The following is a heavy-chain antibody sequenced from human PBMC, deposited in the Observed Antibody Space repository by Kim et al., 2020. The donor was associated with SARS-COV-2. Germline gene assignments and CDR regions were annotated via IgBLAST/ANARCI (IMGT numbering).Heavy chain of an antibody. J-gene: IGHJ5*02. Sequence: SETLSLTCAVSDGSINSKWWPWVRQPPGKGLEWIGEISHSGDTNYNPALKNRVTITVDKPKNQFSLKLNSVTAADTAVYYCAGQEYDSGNYFWFDPWGQG. CDR1: DGSINSKW. V-gene: IGHV4-4*02. D-gene: IGHD1-26*01. CDR3: AGQEYDSGNYFWFDP. CDR2: ISHSGDT.